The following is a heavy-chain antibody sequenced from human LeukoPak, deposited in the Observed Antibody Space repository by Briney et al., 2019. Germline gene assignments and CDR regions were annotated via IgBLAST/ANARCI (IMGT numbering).Heavy chain of an antibody. Sequence: PSETLSLTCTVSAGSIGSNTYYWAWIRQPPGKGLEWLGTIYYSGSTNYNPSLRSRLPISIDTPKNQFSLKLSSVTAADTAVYYCARLRGGTYDFWGQGTLVAVSS. CDR1: AGSIGSNTYY. J-gene: IGHJ4*02. CDR2: IYYSGST. CDR3: ARLRGGTYDF. D-gene: IGHD1-26*01. V-gene: IGHV4-39*01.